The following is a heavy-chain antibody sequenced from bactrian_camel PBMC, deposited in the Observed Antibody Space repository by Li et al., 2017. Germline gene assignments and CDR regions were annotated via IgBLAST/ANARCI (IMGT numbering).Heavy chain of an antibody. CDR2: IGSDGTT. CDR1: IDPAYTFCRYH. Sequence: QVQLVESGGGSVQPGGSLRLSCAASIDPAYTFCRYHLRWYRQAAGQEREFVAAIGSDGTTNYGDAVKGRFTIAPDNPKNAVYLQMNSLKPEDTAMYYCKAIRKANIARCGLEHWGQGTQVTVS. CDR3: KAIRKANIARCGLEH. V-gene: IGHV3S53*01. D-gene: IGHD1*01. J-gene: IGHJ4*01.